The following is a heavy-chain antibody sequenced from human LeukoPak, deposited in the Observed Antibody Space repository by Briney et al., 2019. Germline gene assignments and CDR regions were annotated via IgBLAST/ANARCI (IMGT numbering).Heavy chain of an antibody. CDR1: GFTFSSYW. V-gene: IGHV3-74*01. D-gene: IGHD3-10*01. J-gene: IGHJ3*02. Sequence: PGGSLRLSCAASGFTFSSYWMHWVRQAPGKGLVWVSRINRAGSSTSYADSVKGRFTISRDNVKNTLYLQMSSLRAEDTAVYYCARVLLGGSGSYLDAFDIWGQGTMVTVSS. CDR3: ARVLLGGSGSYLDAFDI. CDR2: INRAGSST.